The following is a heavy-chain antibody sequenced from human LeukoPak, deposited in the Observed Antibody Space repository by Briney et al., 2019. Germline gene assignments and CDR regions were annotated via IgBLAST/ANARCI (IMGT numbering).Heavy chain of an antibody. J-gene: IGHJ6*03. Sequence: GGSLRLSCAASGFTFSDYYMSWIRQAPGKGLEWVSYISSSGSTIYYADSVKGRFTISRDNAKNSLYLQMNSLRAEDTAVYYCARGPGLTTYYYYYMDVWGKGTTVTVSS. CDR2: ISSSGSTI. D-gene: IGHD1-1*01. CDR3: ARGPGLTTYYYYYMDV. V-gene: IGHV3-11*04. CDR1: GFTFSDYY.